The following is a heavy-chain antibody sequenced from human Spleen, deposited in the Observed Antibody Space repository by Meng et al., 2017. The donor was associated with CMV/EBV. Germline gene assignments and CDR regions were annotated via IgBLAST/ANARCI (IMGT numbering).Heavy chain of an antibody. V-gene: IGHV4-34*01. D-gene: IGHD2-15*01. J-gene: IGHJ4*02. Sequence: SFSGYYWSWIRQPPGKGLEWIGEINHSGSTNYNPSLKSRVTISVDTSKNQFSLKLSSVTAADTAVYYCARAGYCSGGSCYSGDYFDYWGQGTLVTVSS. CDR1: SFSGYY. CDR2: INHSGST. CDR3: ARAGYCSGGSCYSGDYFDY.